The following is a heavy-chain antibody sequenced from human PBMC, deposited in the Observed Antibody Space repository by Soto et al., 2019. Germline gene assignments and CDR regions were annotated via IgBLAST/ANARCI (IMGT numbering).Heavy chain of an antibody. CDR2: IIPILGIA. CDR3: ARSLGQGSSSPFGCDY. CDR1: GGTFSSYT. Sequence: QVQLVQSGAEVKKPGSSVKVSCKASGGTFSSYTISWVRQAPGQGLEWMGRIIPILGIANYAQKFQGRVTITADKSTSTAYMELSSLRSEDTAVYYCARSLGQGSSSPFGCDYWGQGTLVTVSS. J-gene: IGHJ4*02. D-gene: IGHD6-6*01. V-gene: IGHV1-69*02.